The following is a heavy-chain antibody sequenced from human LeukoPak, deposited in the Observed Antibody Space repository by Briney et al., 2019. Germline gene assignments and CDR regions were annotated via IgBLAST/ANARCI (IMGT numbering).Heavy chain of an antibody. V-gene: IGHV4-39*01. D-gene: IGHD6-6*01. CDR1: GGSISSSSYY. CDR3: ARRSGSSSSLAGY. CDR2: IYYSGST. J-gene: IGHJ4*02. Sequence: SETLSLTCTVSGGSISSSSYYWGWIRQPPGKGLEWIGSIYYSGSTYYNPSLKSRVTISVDTSKNQFSLKLSSVTAADTAVYYCARRSGSSSSLAGYWGQGTLVTVSS.